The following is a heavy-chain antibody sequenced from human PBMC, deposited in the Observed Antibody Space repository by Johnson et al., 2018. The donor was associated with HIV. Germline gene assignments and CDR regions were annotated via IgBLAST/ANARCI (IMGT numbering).Heavy chain of an antibody. J-gene: IGHJ3*02. CDR1: GFTFSRCG. CDR2: ISYDGSNK. Sequence: QVQLVESGGGVVQPGRSLRLSCIASGFTFSRCGMHWVRQAPGKGLEWVALISYDGSNKYYADSVKGRFIISRDNSKKTLDLQTNSLRAEDTAVYYCARDLIKQQFLEWLSDAVDIWGQGTIVIVSS. V-gene: IGHV3-30*03. CDR3: ARDLIKQQFLEWLSDAVDI. D-gene: IGHD3-3*01.